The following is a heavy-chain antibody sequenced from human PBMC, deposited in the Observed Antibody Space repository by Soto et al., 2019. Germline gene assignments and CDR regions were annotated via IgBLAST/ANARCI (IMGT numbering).Heavy chain of an antibody. CDR2: ISGSGGST. CDR3: AKDLWFGGPTMDV. Sequence: PGGSLRLSCAASGFTFRSYAMSWVRQDPGKGLEWVSAISGSGGSTYCADSVKGRFTISRDNSKNTLYLQMNSLRAEDTAVYYCAKDLWFGGPTMDVWGQGTTVTVSS. V-gene: IGHV3-23*01. J-gene: IGHJ6*02. D-gene: IGHD3-10*01. CDR1: GFTFRSYA.